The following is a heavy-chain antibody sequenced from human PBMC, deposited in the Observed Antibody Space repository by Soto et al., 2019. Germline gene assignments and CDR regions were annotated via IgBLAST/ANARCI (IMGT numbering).Heavy chain of an antibody. D-gene: IGHD3-9*01. CDR1: GGSTRNYF. CDR2: IYYSGTT. CDR3: ARYVNPYDTAVWFDP. Sequence: SETLSLTCAVSGGSTRNYFWSWIRQPPGKGLEWIGCIYYSGTTNYNSSLKSRVTISLDTSKNQFSLRLRSVTAADTAVYYCARYVNPYDTAVWFDPWGQGTLVTVS. J-gene: IGHJ5*02. V-gene: IGHV4-59*01.